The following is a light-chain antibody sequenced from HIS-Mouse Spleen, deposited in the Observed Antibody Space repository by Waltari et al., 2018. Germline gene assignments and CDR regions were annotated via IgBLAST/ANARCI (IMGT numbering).Light chain of an antibody. Sequence: SYELTQPPSVSVSPGQTASITCSGDKLGDKYACWYQQKPGQSPVLVIYQDSKRPSGLPERFSGTSSGKTATLTISGTQAMDEADYYCQAWDSSYSVFGGGTKLTVL. CDR3: QAWDSSYSV. J-gene: IGLJ2*01. V-gene: IGLV3-1*01. CDR2: QDS. CDR1: KLGDKY.